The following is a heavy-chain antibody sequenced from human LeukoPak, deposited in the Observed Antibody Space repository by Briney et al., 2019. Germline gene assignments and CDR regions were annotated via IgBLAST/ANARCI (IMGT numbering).Heavy chain of an antibody. CDR3: ARDPEEMATPIDY. D-gene: IGHD5-24*01. V-gene: IGHV3-48*04. J-gene: IGHJ4*02. CDR2: ISSSGSTI. Sequence: GGSLRLSCEASGFTFTTYSMTWVRQAPGKGLEWVSYISSSGSTIYYADSVKGRFTISRDNAKNSLYLQMNSLRAEDTAVYYCARDPEEMATPIDYWGQGTLVTVSS. CDR1: GFTFTTYS.